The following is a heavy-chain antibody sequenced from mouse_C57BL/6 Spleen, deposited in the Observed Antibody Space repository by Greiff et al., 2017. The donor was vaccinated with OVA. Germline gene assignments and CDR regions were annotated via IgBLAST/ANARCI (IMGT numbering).Heavy chain of an antibody. J-gene: IGHJ3*01. V-gene: IGHV3-6*01. CDR3: ARGGDAWFAY. D-gene: IGHD3-3*01. Sequence: EVKLQESGPGLVKPSQSLSLTCSVTGYSITSGYYWNWIRQFPGNKLEWMGYISYDGSNNYNPSLKTRISITRDTSKNQFFLKLNSVTTEDTATYYCARGGDAWFAYWGQGTLVTVSA. CDR1: GYSITSGYY. CDR2: ISYDGSN.